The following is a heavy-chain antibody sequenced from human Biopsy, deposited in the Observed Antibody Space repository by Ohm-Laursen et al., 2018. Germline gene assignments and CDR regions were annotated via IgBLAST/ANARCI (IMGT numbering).Heavy chain of an antibody. CDR1: GFTFSDHY. J-gene: IGHJ4*02. Sequence: SLRLSCTASGFTFSDHYMEWIRQAPGKGLEWVGRSRDKANSYTTEYAASVKGRFTISRDESETSMYLQMSGLKTEDTAVYYCARMFARPGRCSGGTCYPGDDYWGQGTLVTVSS. D-gene: IGHD2-15*01. V-gene: IGHV3-72*01. CDR3: ARMFARPGRCSGGTCYPGDDY. CDR2: SRDKANSYTT.